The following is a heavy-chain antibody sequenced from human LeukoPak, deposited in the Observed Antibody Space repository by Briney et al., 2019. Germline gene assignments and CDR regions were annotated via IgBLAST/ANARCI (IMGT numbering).Heavy chain of an antibody. J-gene: IGHJ4*02. D-gene: IGHD1-1*01. CDR1: GFSFSSHG. CDR2: IIGGAGGT. CDR3: ARQISSDWNYVDY. V-gene: IGHV3-23*01. Sequence: PGGSLRLSCAASGFSFSSHGMSRVRQAPGKGLEWVSGIIGGAGGTYYADSVKGRFTISRDNAKNTLYLQMNSLRAEDTAMYYCARQISSDWNYVDYWGQGTLVTVSS.